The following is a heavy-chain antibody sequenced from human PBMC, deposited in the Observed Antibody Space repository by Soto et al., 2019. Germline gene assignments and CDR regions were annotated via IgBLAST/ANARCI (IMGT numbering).Heavy chain of an antibody. CDR2: ISSSSSTI. CDR1: GFTFSSYS. J-gene: IGHJ4*02. D-gene: IGHD6-19*01. V-gene: IGHV3-48*01. CDR3: ARGKLVAVAGTGDY. Sequence: GGSLRLSCAASGFTFSSYSMNWVRQAPGKGLEWVSYISSSSSTIYYADSVKGRFTISRDNAKNSLYLQMNSLRAEDTAVYYCARGKLVAVAGTGDYWGQGTLVTVSS.